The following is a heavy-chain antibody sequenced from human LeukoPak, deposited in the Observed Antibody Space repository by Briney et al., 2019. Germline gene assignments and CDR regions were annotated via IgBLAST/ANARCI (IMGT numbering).Heavy chain of an antibody. Sequence: GGSLRLSCAASGFTFSSYSMNWVRQAPGKGLEWVSYISSSSSTIYYADSVKGRFTISRDNAKNSLYLQMNSLRAEDTAVYYCARGYDFWPFDYWGQGTLVTVSS. CDR2: ISSSSSTI. V-gene: IGHV3-48*01. J-gene: IGHJ4*02. CDR1: GFTFSSYS. D-gene: IGHD3-3*01. CDR3: ARGYDFWPFDY.